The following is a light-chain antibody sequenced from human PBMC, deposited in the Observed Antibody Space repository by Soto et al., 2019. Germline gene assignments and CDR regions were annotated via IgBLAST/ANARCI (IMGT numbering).Light chain of an antibody. CDR3: ATWDDTLNGRV. CDR2: SDN. V-gene: IGLV1-44*01. J-gene: IGLJ3*02. Sequence: QPVLTQPPSASGTPGQRVTISCSGSSSNIGSNSVNWYHQVAGTAPKLLIHSDNQRPSGVPDRFSGSKSGTSASLAISGLQSGDEADYYCATWDDTLNGRVFGGGTKLTV. CDR1: SSNIGSNS.